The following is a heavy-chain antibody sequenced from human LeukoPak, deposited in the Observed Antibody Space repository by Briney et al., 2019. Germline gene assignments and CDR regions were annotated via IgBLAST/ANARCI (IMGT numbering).Heavy chain of an antibody. Sequence: GGSLRLSCAASGFTFSSYSVNWVRQAPGKGLEWVSSISSSSSYIYYADSVKGRFTISRDNAKNSLYLQMNSLRAEDTAVYYCARERRFLEWLSDIWGQGTLVTVSS. D-gene: IGHD3-3*01. CDR3: ARERRFLEWLSDI. CDR1: GFTFSSYS. CDR2: ISSSSSYI. V-gene: IGHV3-21*01. J-gene: IGHJ4*02.